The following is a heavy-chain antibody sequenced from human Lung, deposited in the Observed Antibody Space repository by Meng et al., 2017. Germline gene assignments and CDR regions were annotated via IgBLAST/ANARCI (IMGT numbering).Heavy chain of an antibody. Sequence: EVRLVESGVGLVPPGGALRLSGAASGFTFTDHWMHWVRQGPGKGLVWVSRINRDGTKPTYADSVKGRFTISRDNAKNTLYLQMNNLRAEDTAFYYCTNDRLNHWGQGALVTVSS. CDR1: GFTFTDHW. CDR2: INRDGTKP. CDR3: TNDRLNH. V-gene: IGHV3-74*01. J-gene: IGHJ1*01. D-gene: IGHD1-1*01.